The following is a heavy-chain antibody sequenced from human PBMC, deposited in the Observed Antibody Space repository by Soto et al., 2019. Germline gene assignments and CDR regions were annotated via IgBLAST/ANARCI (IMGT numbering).Heavy chain of an antibody. CDR1: GFTFTSSA. V-gene: IGHV1-58*01. D-gene: IGHD2-2*03. CDR2: IVVGSGNT. J-gene: IGHJ6*02. CDR3: AADVVLDIVAVPAATACMDV. Sequence: SVKVSCKASGFTFTSSAVQWVRQARGQRLEWIGWIVVGSGNTNYAQKFQERVTITRDMSTSTAYMELSSLRSEDTAVYYCAADVVLDIVAVPAATACMDVWGQGTTVTVSS.